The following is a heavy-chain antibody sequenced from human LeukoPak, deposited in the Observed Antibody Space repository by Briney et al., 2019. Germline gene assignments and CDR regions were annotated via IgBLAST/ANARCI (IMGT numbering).Heavy chain of an antibody. CDR3: ARADNWEGAKGD. CDR1: GGTFNRYA. J-gene: IGHJ3*01. Sequence: SVKVSCKASGGTFNRYAIGWVRQAPGQGLEWMGGIIPMFDTANYAQRFQGRLTITADKSTSTAYMELSSLTSEDTAVYYCARADNWEGAKGDWGQGSMVTVSS. D-gene: IGHD3-16*01. CDR2: IIPMFDTA. V-gene: IGHV1-69*06.